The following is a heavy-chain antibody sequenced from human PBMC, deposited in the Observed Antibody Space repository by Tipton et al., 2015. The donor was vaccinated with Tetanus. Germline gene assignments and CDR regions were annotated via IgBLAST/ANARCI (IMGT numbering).Heavy chain of an antibody. CDR1: GFTFSDYY. J-gene: IGHJ4*02. D-gene: IGHD6-19*01. CDR2: ISSSGSTI. V-gene: IGHV3-11*01. Sequence: SLRLSCAASGFTFSDYYMSWIRQAPGKGLEWVSYISSSGSTIYYADSVKGRFTISRDNAKNSLYLQMNSLRAEDTVVYYCARERFPLLGAVAGTFDYWGQGTLVTVSS. CDR3: ARERFPLLGAVAGTFDY.